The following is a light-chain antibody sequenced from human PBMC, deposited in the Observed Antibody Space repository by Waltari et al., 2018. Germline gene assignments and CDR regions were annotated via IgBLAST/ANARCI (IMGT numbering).Light chain of an antibody. CDR2: GAS. J-gene: IGKJ1*01. Sequence: EIVLTQSPGTLSLSPGERATLSCRASPSVSRSYLAWYQQKPGQAPRLLIYGASSSATGIPDRFSGSGAGIDFTLTISRLEPEDFAVYYCQQYETFGQGTKVEIK. V-gene: IGKV3-20*01. CDR3: QQYET. CDR1: PSVSRSY.